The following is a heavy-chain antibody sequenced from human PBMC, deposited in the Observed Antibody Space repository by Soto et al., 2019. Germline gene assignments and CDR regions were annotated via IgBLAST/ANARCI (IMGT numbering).Heavy chain of an antibody. D-gene: IGHD3-3*01. CDR3: ARALRGFLVWLSPKDYYYYLDV. CDR1: GYTFTSYD. Sequence: QVQLVQSGAEVKKPGASVKVSCKASGYTFTSYDINWVRQATGQALEWMGCMNPNSGNTGYAQKFQGRVNMTRNTSISTDDMALSSLRSEDTAVYYCARALRGFLVWLSPKDYYYYLDVWGKGTTVTVSS. V-gene: IGHV1-8*01. J-gene: IGHJ6*03. CDR2: MNPNSGNT.